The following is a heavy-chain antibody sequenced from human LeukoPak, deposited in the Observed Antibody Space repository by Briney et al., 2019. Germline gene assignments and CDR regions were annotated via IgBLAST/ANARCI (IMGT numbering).Heavy chain of an antibody. Sequence: GGSLRLSCAASGFTFSSCWMHWVRQAPGKGLVWVSRINSDGSSTSYADSVKGRFTISRDNAKNTLYLQMNSLRAEDTAVYYCARRSSSWSNWFDPWGQGTLVTVSS. J-gene: IGHJ5*02. CDR2: INSDGSST. V-gene: IGHV3-74*01. CDR1: GFTFSSCW. D-gene: IGHD6-13*01. CDR3: ARRSSSWSNWFDP.